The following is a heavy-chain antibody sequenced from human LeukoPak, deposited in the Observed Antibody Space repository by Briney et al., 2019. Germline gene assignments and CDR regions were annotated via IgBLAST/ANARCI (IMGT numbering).Heavy chain of an antibody. J-gene: IGHJ4*02. V-gene: IGHV1-18*01. CDR1: GYTFTSYG. D-gene: IGHD2-8*01. CDR2: ISAYNGNT. CDR3: ARGDCTNGVCYRLHDY. Sequence: ASVKVSCKASGYTFTSYGISWVRQAPGQGLEWMGWISAYNGNTNYTQKLQGRVTMTTDTSTSTDYMELRSLRSDDTAVYYCARGDCTNGVCYRLHDYWGQGTLVTVSS.